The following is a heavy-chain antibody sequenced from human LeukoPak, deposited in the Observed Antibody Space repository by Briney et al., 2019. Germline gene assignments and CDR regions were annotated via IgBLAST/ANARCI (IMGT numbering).Heavy chain of an antibody. V-gene: IGHV4-59*01. J-gene: IGHJ5*02. CDR2: IYYSGST. CDR3: ARGVVAARFWFDP. Sequence: PSETLSLTCTVSGGSISSYYWSWIRQPPGRGLEWIGYIYYSGSTNYNPSLKSRVTISVDTSKNQFSLKLSSVTAADTAVYYCARGVVAARFWFDPWDQGTLVTVSS. D-gene: IGHD2-15*01. CDR1: GGSISSYY.